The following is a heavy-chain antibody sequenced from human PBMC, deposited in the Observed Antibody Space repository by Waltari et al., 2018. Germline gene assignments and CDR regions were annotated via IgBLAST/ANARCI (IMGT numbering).Heavy chain of an antibody. D-gene: IGHD6-13*01. CDR1: GFSFRTSA. CDR2: ISSNGNNT. J-gene: IGHJ5*02. Sequence: ELRVAESGGGLVQPGGSLSLSCAAPGFSFRTSAMSWVRQAPGKGLEWVSSISSNGNNTFYGDAVKGRFTNFRDNSKDTLHLQMNTLRVEDTAVYYCAKGGRAARRFDPWGQGTLVTVSS. V-gene: IGHV3-23*04. CDR3: AKGGRAARRFDP.